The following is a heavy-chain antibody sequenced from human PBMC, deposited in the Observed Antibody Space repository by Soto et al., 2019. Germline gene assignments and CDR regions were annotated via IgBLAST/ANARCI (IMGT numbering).Heavy chain of an antibody. J-gene: IGHJ4*02. CDR1: GYSFTSYW. V-gene: IGHV5-51*01. Sequence: GESLKISGKGSGYSFTSYWIGWVRQMPGKGLEWMGIIYPGDSDTRYSPSFQGQVTLSADKSISTAYLQWSSLQASDTAMYYCARHTVRDGYNIDYWRQRTLVTV. CDR3: ARHTVRDGYNIDY. CDR2: IYPGDSDT. D-gene: IGHD5-12*01.